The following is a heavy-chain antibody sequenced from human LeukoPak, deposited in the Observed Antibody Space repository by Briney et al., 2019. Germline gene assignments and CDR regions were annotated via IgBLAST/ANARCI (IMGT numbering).Heavy chain of an antibody. CDR1: GFTFSSYG. Sequence: GGSLRLSCAASGFTFSSYGMHWVRQAPGKGLEWVAFIRYDGSNKYYADSVKGRFTISRDNAKNSLYLQMNSLRVEDTAVYYCARGFVVLLSTTTSAFDIWGQGTMVTVSS. CDR2: IRYDGSNK. D-gene: IGHD2/OR15-2a*01. J-gene: IGHJ3*02. V-gene: IGHV3-30*02. CDR3: ARGFVVLLSTTTSAFDI.